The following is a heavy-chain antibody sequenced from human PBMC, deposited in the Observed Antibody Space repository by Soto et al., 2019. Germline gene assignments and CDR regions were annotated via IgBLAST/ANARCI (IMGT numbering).Heavy chain of an antibody. CDR3: ARDRAGWSPDAFDI. D-gene: IGHD2-15*01. CDR1: GGTFSSYA. CDR2: IIPILGTA. V-gene: IGHV1-69*13. J-gene: IGHJ3*02. Sequence: ASVKVSCKASGGTFSSYAISWVRQAPGQGLEWMGGIIPILGTANYAQKFQGRVTITADESTSTAYMELSSLRSEDTAVYYCARDRAGWSPDAFDIWGQGTMVTVSS.